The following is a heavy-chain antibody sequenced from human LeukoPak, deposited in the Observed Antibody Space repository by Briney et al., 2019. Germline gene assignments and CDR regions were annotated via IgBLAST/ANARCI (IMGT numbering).Heavy chain of an antibody. J-gene: IGHJ4*02. CDR1: GFSFGDDA. Sequence: PGGSLRLSCTASGFSFGDDAWSWFRQAPGRGLEFVSFIRKKGYGETTDYAASVRGGFTISRDDAKSTAFLRMNSLEIEDTALYYCSRGLHDYGDSNYYFDQWGRGTQVTVSS. V-gene: IGHV3-49*03. D-gene: IGHD4-17*01. CDR2: IRKKGYGETT. CDR3: SRGLHDYGDSNYYFDQ.